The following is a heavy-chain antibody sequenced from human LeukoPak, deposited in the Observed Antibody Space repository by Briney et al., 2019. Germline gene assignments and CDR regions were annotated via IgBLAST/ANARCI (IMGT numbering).Heavy chain of an antibody. CDR2: ISPGGSEK. CDR3: ARGGSSRFDQ. J-gene: IGHJ4*02. CDR1: GFTFSSYG. V-gene: IGHV3-7*04. Sequence: GGSLRLSCAASGFTFSSYGMHWARQAPGKGLEWVAKISPGGSEKYYVDSVKGRFTISRDNAKNSLDLEMSSLRADDTAVYYCARGGSSRFDQWGQGTLVTVSS. D-gene: IGHD6-13*01.